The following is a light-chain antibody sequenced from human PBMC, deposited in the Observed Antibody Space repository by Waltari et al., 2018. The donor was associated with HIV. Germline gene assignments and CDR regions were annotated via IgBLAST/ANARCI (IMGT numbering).Light chain of an antibody. J-gene: IGKJ1*01. Sequence: EIVMTQPPGTLSVSPGERVTLSCRASQNVITNLAWYQQKPGQAPRLLNYGASTRATGIPPRFSGGGSGTDFTLTIGSLQSEDFTFYYCQQYNKWPRTFGQGTKVEVK. CDR2: GAS. CDR3: QQYNKWPRT. CDR1: QNVITN. V-gene: IGKV3-15*01.